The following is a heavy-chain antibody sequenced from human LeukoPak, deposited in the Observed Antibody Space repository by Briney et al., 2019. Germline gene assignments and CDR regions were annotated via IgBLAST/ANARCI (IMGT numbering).Heavy chain of an antibody. CDR3: ARDLAAREDDAFDI. CDR1: GDSVSSNSAA. CDR2: TFYRSKWYT. J-gene: IGHJ3*02. V-gene: IGHV6-1*01. D-gene: IGHD6-6*01. Sequence: SQTLSLTCAISGDSVSSNSAAWNWIRQSPSRGLEWLGRTFYRSKWYTDYAVSVKSRMTINPDTSKNQFSMQLNSVTPGDTAVYYCARDLAAREDDAFDIWGQGTMVTVSS.